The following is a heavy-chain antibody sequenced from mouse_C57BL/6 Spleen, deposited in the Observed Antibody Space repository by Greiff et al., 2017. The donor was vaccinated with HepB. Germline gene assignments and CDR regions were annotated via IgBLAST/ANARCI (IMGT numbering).Heavy chain of an antibody. CDR3: AIITTVVATSYYFDY. J-gene: IGHJ2*01. CDR1: GFTFSDYG. CDR2: ISGGSSTI. Sequence: EVKLVESGGGLVKPGGSLKLSCAASGFTFSDYGMHWVRQAPEKGLEWVAYISGGSSTIYYADTVKGRFTISRDNAKNTLFLQMTSLRSEDTAMYYCAIITTVVATSYYFDYWGQGTTLTVSS. V-gene: IGHV5-17*01. D-gene: IGHD1-1*01.